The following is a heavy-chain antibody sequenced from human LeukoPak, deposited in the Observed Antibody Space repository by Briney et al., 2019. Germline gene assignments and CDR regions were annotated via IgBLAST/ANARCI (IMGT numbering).Heavy chain of an antibody. CDR2: IYYSGST. J-gene: IGHJ4*02. CDR3: ARPPLGSDIVVVPAADY. V-gene: IGHV4-30-4*08. CDR1: GGSISSGDYY. D-gene: IGHD2-2*01. Sequence: SETLSLTCTVSGGSISSGDYYWSWIRQPPGRGLEWIGYIYYSGSTYYNPSLKSRVTISVDTSKNQFSLKLSSVTAADTAVYYCARPPLGSDIVVVPAADYWGQGTVVTVSS.